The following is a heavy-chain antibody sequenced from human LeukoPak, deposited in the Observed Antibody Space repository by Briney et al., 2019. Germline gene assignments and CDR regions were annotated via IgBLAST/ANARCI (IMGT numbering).Heavy chain of an antibody. CDR1: GFPFETNA. D-gene: IGHD5-18*01. J-gene: IGHJ4*02. Sequence: PGGSLRLSCATSGFPFETNAMSWVHQAQGKGLEWVATIGNTETFYADSVTGRFTISRDNSKNTVNLQMNRLRVEDTAIYYCAKDWIQFNRVFDCFDSWGQGTLVTVSS. CDR3: AKDWIQFNRVFDCFDS. CDR2: IGNTET. V-gene: IGHV3-23*01.